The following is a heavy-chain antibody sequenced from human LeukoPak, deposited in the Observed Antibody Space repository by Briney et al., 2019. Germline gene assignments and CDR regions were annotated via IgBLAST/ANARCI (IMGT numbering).Heavy chain of an antibody. V-gene: IGHV3-48*03. CDR2: ISSSGSTL. Sequence: GGSLRLSCAASGFTLSNYEMYWVRQAPGKGLEWLSYISSSGSTLYYADSVKGRFTISRDNAKSSLYLQMNSLRAEDTAVYYCARDQWRLFDYWGQGTLVTVSS. CDR1: GFTLSNYE. D-gene: IGHD2-21*02. CDR3: ARDQWRLFDY. J-gene: IGHJ4*02.